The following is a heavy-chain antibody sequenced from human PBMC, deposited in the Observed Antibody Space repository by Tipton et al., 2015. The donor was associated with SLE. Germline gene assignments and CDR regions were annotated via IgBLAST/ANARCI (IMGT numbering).Heavy chain of an antibody. CDR1: GGSISSHY. Sequence: TLSLTCTVSGGSISSHYWSWIRQPPGKGLEWIGYIYYSGSTNYNPSLKSRVTISLDTSKNQFSPKLSSVTAADTAVYYCARGRTSTVAATSPFDYWGQGTLVTVSS. D-gene: IGHD6-19*01. V-gene: IGHV4-59*11. CDR2: IYYSGST. CDR3: ARGRTSTVAATSPFDY. J-gene: IGHJ4*02.